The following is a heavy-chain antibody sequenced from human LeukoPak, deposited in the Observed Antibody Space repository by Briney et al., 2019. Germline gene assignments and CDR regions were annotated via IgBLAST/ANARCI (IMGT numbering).Heavy chain of an antibody. CDR1: GFTFSSYA. V-gene: IGHV3-23*01. J-gene: IGHJ4*02. CDR3: AKDGGSSWYVNYFDY. D-gene: IGHD6-13*01. CDR2: ISGSGGST. Sequence: GGSLRLSCAASGFTFSSYAMSWVRQAPGKGLEWVSAISGSGGSTYYADSVKGRFTISRDNSKNTLYLQMNSLRAEDTAVYYCAKDGGSSWYVNYFDYWGQGTLVTVSS.